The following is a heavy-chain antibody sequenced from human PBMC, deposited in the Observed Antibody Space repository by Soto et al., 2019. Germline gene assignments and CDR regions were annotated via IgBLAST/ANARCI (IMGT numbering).Heavy chain of an antibody. J-gene: IGHJ6*02. CDR2: IYPGDSDT. V-gene: IGHV5-51*01. CDR1: GYSFTSYW. CDR3: ARGVDYYGSGSYHTYYYYGMDV. D-gene: IGHD3-10*01. Sequence: PGESLKISCKGSGYSFTSYWIGWVRQMPGKGLEWMGIIYPGDSDTRYSPSFQGQVTISADKSISTAYLQWSSLKASDTAMYYCARGVDYYGSGSYHTYYYYGMDVWGQGTTVTVSS.